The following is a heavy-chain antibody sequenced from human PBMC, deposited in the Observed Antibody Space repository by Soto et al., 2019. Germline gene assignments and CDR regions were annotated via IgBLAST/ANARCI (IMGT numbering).Heavy chain of an antibody. Sequence: PGGSLRLSCAASGFTFSSYAMSWVRQAPGKGLEWVSAISGSGGSTYYADSVKGRFTISRDNSKNTLYLQMNSLRAEDTAVYYCAKDSLYYDSSGYYYEDYWGQGTLVTVSS. CDR3: AKDSLYYDSSGYYYEDY. CDR2: ISGSGGST. V-gene: IGHV3-23*01. CDR1: GFTFSSYA. J-gene: IGHJ4*02. D-gene: IGHD3-22*01.